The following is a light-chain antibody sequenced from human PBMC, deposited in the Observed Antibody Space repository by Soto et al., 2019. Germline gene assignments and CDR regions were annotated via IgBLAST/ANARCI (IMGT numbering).Light chain of an antibody. CDR3: QKYNSDHV. CDR2: AAS. Sequence: DIQMTQSPSSLSASVGDRVTSTCRASQDISHYLAWYQQKPGKVPELLIYAASTLQSGVPSRFSGSGSRTACTLTISGLQPEYVATYYCQKYNSDHVFGPGTKVDIK. CDR1: QDISHY. V-gene: IGKV1-27*01. J-gene: IGKJ3*01.